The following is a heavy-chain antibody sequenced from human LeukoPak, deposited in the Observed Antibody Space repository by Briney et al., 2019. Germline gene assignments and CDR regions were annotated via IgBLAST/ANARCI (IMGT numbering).Heavy chain of an antibody. J-gene: IGHJ4*02. CDR1: GFTFSSYW. CDR2: INHNGNVN. Sequence: PGGSLRLSCAASGFTFSSYWMNWARQAPGKGLEWVASINHNGNVNYYVDSVKGRFTISRDNAKNSLYLQMNSLRAEDTAVYYCARPTLYCSGGSCSDYWGQGTLVTVSS. D-gene: IGHD2-15*01. CDR3: ARPTLYCSGGSCSDY. V-gene: IGHV3-7*01.